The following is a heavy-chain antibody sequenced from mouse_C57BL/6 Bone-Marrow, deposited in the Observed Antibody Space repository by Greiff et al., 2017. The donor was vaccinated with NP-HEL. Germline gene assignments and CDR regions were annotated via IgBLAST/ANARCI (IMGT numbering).Heavy chain of an antibody. Sequence: EVKLQQSGPGLVKPSQSLSLTCSVTGYSITSGYYWNWIRQLPGNKLEWVGYISYDGSNNYNPSLKNRITITRDTSKNPIFLKLNTGTTEDTATYYCARAGITHCFDYWGQGTTLTVSS. D-gene: IGHD1-1*01. V-gene: IGHV3-6*01. CDR1: GYSITSGYY. CDR2: ISYDGSN. J-gene: IGHJ2*01. CDR3: ARAGITHCFDY.